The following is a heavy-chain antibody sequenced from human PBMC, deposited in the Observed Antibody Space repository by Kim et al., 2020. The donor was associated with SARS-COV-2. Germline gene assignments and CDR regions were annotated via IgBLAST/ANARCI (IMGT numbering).Heavy chain of an antibody. J-gene: IGHJ4*02. CDR1: GFTFGDYA. Sequence: GSLRLSCTVSGFTFGDYAMSWVRQAPGKGLEWVGFIRRKAYGGTTDYAASVKGRFTISRDDSKSIGYLQMNRLKTEDTAVYYCTRVGAVDFDYWGQGTLVIVSS. CDR2: IRRKAYGGTT. CDR3: TRVGAVDFDY. V-gene: IGHV3-49*04. D-gene: IGHD1-26*01.